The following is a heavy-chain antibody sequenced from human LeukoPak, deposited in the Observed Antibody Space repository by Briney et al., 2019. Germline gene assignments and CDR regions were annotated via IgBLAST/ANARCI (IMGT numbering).Heavy chain of an antibody. CDR3: ARAYTLMGDYEYYFDY. V-gene: IGHV3-21*01. D-gene: IGHD4-17*01. Sequence: GGSLRLSCAASGFTFSSYSMNWVRQAPGKGLEWVSSISSSSSYIYYADSLKGRFTISRDNAKNSLYLQMNSLRAEDTAVYYCARAYTLMGDYEYYFDYWGQGTLVTVSS. J-gene: IGHJ4*02. CDR2: ISSSSSYI. CDR1: GFTFSSYS.